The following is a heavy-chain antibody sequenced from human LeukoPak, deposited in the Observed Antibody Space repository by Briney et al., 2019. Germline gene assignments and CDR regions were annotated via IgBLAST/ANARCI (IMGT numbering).Heavy chain of an antibody. J-gene: IGHJ3*02. CDR2: IIPIFGTT. CDR1: GYTFTGYY. CDR3: ASLLGEQQLVFFSAFDI. D-gene: IGHD6-13*01. V-gene: IGHV1-69*06. Sequence: ASVKVSCKASGYTFTGYYIHWGRQAPGQGLEWLGGIIPIFGTTNYAQKFQGRVTITADKSTSTAYMELSSLRSEDTAVYYCASLLGEQQLVFFSAFDIWGQGTMVTVSS.